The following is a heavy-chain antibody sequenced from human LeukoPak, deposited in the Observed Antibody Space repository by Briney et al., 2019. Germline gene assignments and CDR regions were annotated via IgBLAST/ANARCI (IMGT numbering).Heavy chain of an antibody. CDR2: IYYSGST. Sequence: SETLSLTCTVSGGSISSSSYYWGWIRQPPRKGLEWIGSIYYSGSTYYNPSLKSRVTISVDTSKNQFSLKLSSVTAADTAVYYCARIPLTLTGDPRSFDYWGQGTLVTVSS. J-gene: IGHJ4*02. V-gene: IGHV4-39*07. D-gene: IGHD7-27*01. CDR3: ARIPLTLTGDPRSFDY. CDR1: GGSISSSSYY.